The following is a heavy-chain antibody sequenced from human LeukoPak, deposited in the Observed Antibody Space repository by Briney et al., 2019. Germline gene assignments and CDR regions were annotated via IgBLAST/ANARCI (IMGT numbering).Heavy chain of an antibody. CDR1: GGSISSYY. Sequence: SETLSLTCTVSGGSISSYYWSWIRQPPGKGLEWIGYIYYSGSTNYNPSLKSRVTISVDRSKNQFSLKLSSVTAADTAVYYCAAYSGSYYYGMDVWGQGTTVTVSS. D-gene: IGHD1-26*01. V-gene: IGHV4-59*12. J-gene: IGHJ6*02. CDR2: IYYSGST. CDR3: AAYSGSYYYGMDV.